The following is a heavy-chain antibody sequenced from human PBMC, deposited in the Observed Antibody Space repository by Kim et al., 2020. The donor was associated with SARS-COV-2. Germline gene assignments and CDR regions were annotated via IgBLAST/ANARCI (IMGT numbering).Heavy chain of an antibody. Sequence: GGSLRLSCAASEFTFSTYVMTWVRQAPGKGLEWVSSITHTGDNTYYADSVKGRFTISRDNSKNTLYLQMDNLRAEDTAIYFCAKDRDPPNSRDDYKGRAFAYWGQGILVTVSA. CDR3: AKDRDPPNSRDDYKGRAFAY. CDR1: EFTFSTYV. D-gene: IGHD4-4*01. CDR2: ITHTGDNT. J-gene: IGHJ4*02. V-gene: IGHV3-23*01.